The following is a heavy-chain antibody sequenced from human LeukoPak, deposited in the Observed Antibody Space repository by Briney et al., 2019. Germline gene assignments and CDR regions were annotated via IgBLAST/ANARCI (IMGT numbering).Heavy chain of an antibody. J-gene: IGHJ4*02. CDR2: IYYSGST. Sequence: PSETLSLTCTVSGSGGSISNYYWSWIRQHPGKGLEWIGYIYYSGSTNHNPSLKSRVTMSVDTSKNQLSLKLSSVTAADTAVYYCARDLRSSGWYVFDHWGRGTLVTVSS. D-gene: IGHD6-19*01. V-gene: IGHV4-59*01. CDR3: ARDLRSSGWYVFDH. CDR1: GSGGSISNYY.